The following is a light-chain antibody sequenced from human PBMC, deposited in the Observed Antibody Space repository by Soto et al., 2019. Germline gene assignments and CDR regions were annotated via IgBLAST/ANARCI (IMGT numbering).Light chain of an antibody. Sequence: SNELTQPPSVSVAPGQTARITCEGHNIGSKSVHWYQLRPGQAPVVVVYDDTDRPSGIPERFSGSNSGNTATLTITRVEAGDGADYYCSSYAGSSNVFGTGTKVTVL. V-gene: IGLV3-21*02. CDR3: SSYAGSSNV. J-gene: IGLJ1*01. CDR2: DDT. CDR1: NIGSKS.